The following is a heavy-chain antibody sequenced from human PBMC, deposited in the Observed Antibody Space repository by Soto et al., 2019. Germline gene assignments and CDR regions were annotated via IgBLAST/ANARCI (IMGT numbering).Heavy chain of an antibody. D-gene: IGHD6-6*01. J-gene: IGHJ2*01. CDR3: ARDSASYSSSSGSYWYFDL. CDR1: GFTFSSYS. V-gene: IGHV3-48*02. Sequence: EVQLVESGGGLVQPGGSLRLSCAASGFTFSSYSMNWVRQAPGKGLEWLSYISGGSGTIYYADSVKGRFTISRDNAKNSLYLQVNSLTDEDTAVYYCARDSASYSSSSGSYWYFDLWGRGTLVTVSS. CDR2: ISGGSGTI.